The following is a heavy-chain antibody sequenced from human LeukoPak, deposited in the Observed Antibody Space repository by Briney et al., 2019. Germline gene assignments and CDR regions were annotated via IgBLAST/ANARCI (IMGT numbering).Heavy chain of an antibody. CDR1: GFTFTGYY. CDR3: ARDLRCSSTSCYRTAEYFQH. Sequence: GASVKVSCKASGFTFTGYYMHWVRQAPGQGLEWMGWINPNSGGTNYAQKFQGRVTMTRDTSISTAYMELSRLRSDDTAVYYCARDLRCSSTSCYRTAEYFQHWGQGTLVTVSS. D-gene: IGHD2-2*01. J-gene: IGHJ1*01. V-gene: IGHV1-2*02. CDR2: INPNSGGT.